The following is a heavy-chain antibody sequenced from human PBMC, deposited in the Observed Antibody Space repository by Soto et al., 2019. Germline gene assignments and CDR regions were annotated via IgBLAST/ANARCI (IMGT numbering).Heavy chain of an antibody. CDR2: IWYDGSNK. CDR1: GFTFSSYG. J-gene: IGHJ4*02. V-gene: IGHV3-33*01. Sequence: QVQLVESGGGVVQPGRSLRLSCAASGFTFSSYGMHWVRQAPGKGLEWVAVIWYDGSNKYYADSVKGRFTISRDNSKNTLYLQMNRLRAEATAVYYCARFIYGSFDYWGQGTVVTVSS. D-gene: IGHD3-10*01. CDR3: ARFIYGSFDY.